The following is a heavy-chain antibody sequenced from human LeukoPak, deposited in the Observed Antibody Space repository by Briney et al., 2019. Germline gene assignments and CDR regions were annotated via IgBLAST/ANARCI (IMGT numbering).Heavy chain of an antibody. V-gene: IGHV3-23*01. J-gene: IGHJ4*02. D-gene: IGHD4-17*01. Sequence: PGGSLRLSCAASGLTFSSYAMSWVRQAPGKGLEWVSTISASGGSTSYADSVKARFTTSRDNSKNALFLQMSSLRAKDTGVYYCAKYNGPYGDYHNCFDHWGQGTLVTVSS. CDR1: GLTFSSYA. CDR3: AKYNGPYGDYHNCFDH. CDR2: ISASGGST.